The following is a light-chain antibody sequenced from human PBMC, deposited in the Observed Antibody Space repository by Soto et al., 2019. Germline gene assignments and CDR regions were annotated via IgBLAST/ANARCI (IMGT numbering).Light chain of an antibody. CDR2: SNN. CDR3: AAWDESPNVPV. Sequence: VLTQPPSASGAPGQRVTISCSGSNSNIGRNTVNWYQQLPGAAPNLLIYSNNERPSGVPDRFSGSKSGTSASLAISGLQSEDEADYYCAAWDESPNVPVFGGGTKLTVL. J-gene: IGLJ2*01. V-gene: IGLV1-44*01. CDR1: NSNIGRNT.